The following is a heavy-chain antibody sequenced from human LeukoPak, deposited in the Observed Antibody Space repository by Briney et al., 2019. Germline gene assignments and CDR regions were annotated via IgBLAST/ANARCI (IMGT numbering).Heavy chain of an antibody. CDR2: IYSDGRT. CDR1: GFIVSSSY. J-gene: IGHJ4*02. D-gene: IGHD3-16*01. V-gene: IGHV3-53*01. Sequence: GGSLRLSCAASGFIVSSSYMGWVRQAPGKGLEWVSYIYSDGRTFYADSVKGRFTTSRDSSKNTLDFQMNSLRAEDTAVYYCARAFDHHFDYWGQGTLVTVSP. CDR3: ARAFDHHFDY.